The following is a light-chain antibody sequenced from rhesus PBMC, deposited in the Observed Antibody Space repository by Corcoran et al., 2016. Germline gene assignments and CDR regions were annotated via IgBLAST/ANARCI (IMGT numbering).Light chain of an antibody. CDR1: QGISSW. V-gene: IGKV1-22*01. J-gene: IGKJ2*01. CDR3: LQYSSSPYS. CDR2: KAT. Sequence: DIQMTQSPSSLSASVGDKVTITCRASQGISSWLAWYQQKPGKAPKLLIYKATRLPSGVPSRFSGRGSGTDFTLTIRSLQPEDFATYYCLQYSSSPYSFGQGTKVEIK.